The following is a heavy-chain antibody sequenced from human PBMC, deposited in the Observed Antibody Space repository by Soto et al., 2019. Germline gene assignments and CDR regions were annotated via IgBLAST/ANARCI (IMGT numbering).Heavy chain of an antibody. V-gene: IGHV1-18*04. D-gene: IGHD5-12*01. Sequence: QAQLVQSGAEVKKSGASVRVSCKASGYTLTNYGVTWVRQAPGQGLEWLGRVTPYKADTNSAQNLQGRVTMGTDTSTNTAYLELRSLRSDDTAVYFCATDGPSNSGNLYAFDIWGQGTMVTVSA. CDR2: VTPYKADT. CDR3: ATDGPSNSGNLYAFDI. CDR1: GYTLTNYG. J-gene: IGHJ3*02.